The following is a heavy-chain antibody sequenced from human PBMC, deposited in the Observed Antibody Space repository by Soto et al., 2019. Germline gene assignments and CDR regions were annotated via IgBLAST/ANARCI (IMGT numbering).Heavy chain of an antibody. CDR1: GFTFGNYA. J-gene: IGHJ4*02. CDR3: ARIPLSYDALTGPAY. Sequence: PGGSLRLSCAASGFTFGNYAMTWVCQAPGKGLESVSRISGSGSGTYYADSVKGWFTISRDNSENTLYLHLNSLRVENTAIYYCARIPLSYDALTGPAYWGQGALVTVSS. V-gene: IGHV3-23*01. CDR2: ISGSGSGT. D-gene: IGHD3-9*01.